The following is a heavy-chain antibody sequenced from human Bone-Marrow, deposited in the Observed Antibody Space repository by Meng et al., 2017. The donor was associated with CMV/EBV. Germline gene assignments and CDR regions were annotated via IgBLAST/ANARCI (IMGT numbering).Heavy chain of an antibody. J-gene: IGHJ6*02. CDR3: ARTAARRIYYYYYGMDV. CDR2: IYYSGST. D-gene: IGHD6-6*01. V-gene: IGHV4-59*12. Sequence: SETLSLTCAASGFTFSSYAMSWVRQAPGKGLEWIGYIYYSGSTNYNPSLKSRVTISVDTSKNQFSLKLSSVTAADTAVYYCARTAARRIYYYYYGMDVWGQGTTVTVSS. CDR1: GFTFSSYA.